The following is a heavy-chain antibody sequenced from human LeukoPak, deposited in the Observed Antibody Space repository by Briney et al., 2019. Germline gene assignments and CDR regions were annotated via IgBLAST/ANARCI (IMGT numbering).Heavy chain of an antibody. J-gene: IGHJ5*02. Sequence: GGSLRLSCAASGFTFSSYSMNWVRQAPGKGLEWVSSISSSSSYIYYADSVKGRFTISRDNAKNSLYLQMNSLRAEDTAVYYCAREAIDFWSGYTINWFDPWGQGTLVTVCS. V-gene: IGHV3-21*01. CDR3: AREAIDFWSGYTINWFDP. CDR2: ISSSSSYI. CDR1: GFTFSSYS. D-gene: IGHD3-3*01.